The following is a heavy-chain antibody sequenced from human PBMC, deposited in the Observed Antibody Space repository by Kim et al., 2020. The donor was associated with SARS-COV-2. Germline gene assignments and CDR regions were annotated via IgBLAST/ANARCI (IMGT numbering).Heavy chain of an antibody. CDR1: KYSISSGYF. J-gene: IGHJ5*02. V-gene: IGHV4-38-2*02. D-gene: IGHD3-10*01. Sequence: SETLSLTCTVSKYSISSGYFWGWIRQPPGKGLEWIGSLYHSGSAYYNPSLKSRVTVSVDTSKNQFSLNLTSVTAADAAVYYCARKVGVRGANWFDPWGQGILVTVSS. CDR2: LYHSGSA. CDR3: ARKVGVRGANWFDP.